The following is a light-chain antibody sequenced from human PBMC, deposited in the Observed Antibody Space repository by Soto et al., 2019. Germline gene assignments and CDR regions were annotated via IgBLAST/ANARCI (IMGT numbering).Light chain of an antibody. CDR3: QEYDGAPPIT. CDR2: DAS. V-gene: IGKV3-20*01. Sequence: EIVLTQPTDTLSLSPGDGATLSCRACQSVRSERLAWYQQKRGQAPTLLIFDASSRASGTPERFSGSGSGTDFTLTISRLEPEDFAVYYCQEYDGAPPITFGLGTLLEI. J-gene: IGKJ5*01. CDR1: QSVRSER.